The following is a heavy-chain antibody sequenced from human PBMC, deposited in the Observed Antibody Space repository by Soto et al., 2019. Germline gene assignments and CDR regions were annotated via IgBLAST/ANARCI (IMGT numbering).Heavy chain of an antibody. J-gene: IGHJ3*02. CDR2: IYPGDSDT. Sequence: GASLKISCKASGYSFTSYWIGWVRQMPGKGLEWMGIIYPGDSDTRYSPSFQGQVTISADKSISTAYLQWSSLKASDTAVYYCARHTWTYYDFWSGGNAFDIWGQGTMVTVSS. CDR3: ARHTWTYYDFWSGGNAFDI. V-gene: IGHV5-51*01. CDR1: GYSFTSYW. D-gene: IGHD3-3*01.